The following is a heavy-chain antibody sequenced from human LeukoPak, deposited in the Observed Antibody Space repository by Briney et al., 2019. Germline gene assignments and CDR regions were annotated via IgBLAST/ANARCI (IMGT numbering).Heavy chain of an antibody. V-gene: IGHV3-23*01. CDR2: ISGSGGST. D-gene: IGHD6-19*01. CDR1: GFTFSSYA. Sequence: PGGSLRLSCAASGFTFSSYAMSWVRQAPGKGLEWVSAISGSGGSTYYADSVKGRFTISRDNSKNTLYLQMNSLRAEDTAVYYCAGGSSGWYDFDYWGQGTLVTVSS. CDR3: AGGSSGWYDFDY. J-gene: IGHJ4*02.